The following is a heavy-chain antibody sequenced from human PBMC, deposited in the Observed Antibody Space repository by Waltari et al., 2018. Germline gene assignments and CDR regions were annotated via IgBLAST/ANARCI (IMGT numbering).Heavy chain of an antibody. CDR2: IYSGGST. Sequence: EVQLVESGGGLIQPGGSLRLSCAASGFTVSSNYMSWVRHAPGKGLECVSVIYSGGSTYYADSVKGRFTISRDNSKNTLYLQMNSLRAEDTAVYYCARDRGIMITFGGVIVREPDAFDIWGQGTMVTVSS. CDR1: GFTVSSNY. D-gene: IGHD3-16*02. J-gene: IGHJ3*02. V-gene: IGHV3-53*01. CDR3: ARDRGIMITFGGVIVREPDAFDI.